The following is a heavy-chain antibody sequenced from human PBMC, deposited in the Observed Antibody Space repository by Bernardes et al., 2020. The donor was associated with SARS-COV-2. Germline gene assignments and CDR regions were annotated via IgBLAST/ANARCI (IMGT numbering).Heavy chain of an antibody. J-gene: IGHJ4*02. CDR2: TSYDGSNK. CDR1: GFTFSSYV. Sequence: GGSLRLSCAGSGFTFSSYVMHWVRQAPGKGLEWVAVTSYDGSNKYYAHSVKGRFTISRDNSKNTLYLQMNSLRAEDTAVYYCAKDHSGSYSFYFDYWGQGTLVTVSP. CDR3: AKDHSGSYSFYFDY. V-gene: IGHV3-30*18. D-gene: IGHD1-26*01.